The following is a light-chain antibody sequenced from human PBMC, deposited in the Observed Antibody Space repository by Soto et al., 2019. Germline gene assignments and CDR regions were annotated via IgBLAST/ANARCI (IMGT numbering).Light chain of an antibody. CDR1: ISDVGGYNY. V-gene: IGLV2-14*03. CDR3: SSYTSSSSVVV. CDR2: DVS. Sequence: QSALTQPASVSGSPGQSITISCTGTISDVGGYNYVSWYQHYPGKAPKLMIYDVSDRPSGVSNRFSGSKSGNTASLTISGLQAEDEADYYCSSYTSSSSVVVFGGGTKLTVL. J-gene: IGLJ2*01.